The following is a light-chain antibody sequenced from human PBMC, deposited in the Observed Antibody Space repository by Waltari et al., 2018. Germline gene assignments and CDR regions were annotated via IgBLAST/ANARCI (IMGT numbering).Light chain of an antibody. CDR2: WAS. V-gene: IGKV4-1*01. Sequence: DIVLTQSPDSLAVSLGERATIDCWSSQSLFFGASVKNYLALYQQKPGQLPKVLIYWASSWEAGVPERISGSGSGAHFALTVDILQADDVAVYYCQQYSSSPITFGQGTRLEI. J-gene: IGKJ5*01. CDR3: QQYSSSPIT. CDR1: QSLFFGASVKNY.